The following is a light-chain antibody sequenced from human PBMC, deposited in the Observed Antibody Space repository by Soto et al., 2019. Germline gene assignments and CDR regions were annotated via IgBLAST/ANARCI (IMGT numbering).Light chain of an antibody. CDR1: SSDIGGYNF. Sequence: QSALTQPASVSGSPGQSITISCTGTSSDIGGYNFVSWYQHHPGKAPKLLIHDVSNRPSGVSSRFSGSNSGNTASLTISGLQAQYDAYYYSNSYSTLSTYVFGTGTKLTVL. CDR3: NSYSTLSTYV. J-gene: IGLJ1*01. CDR2: DVS. V-gene: IGLV2-14*03.